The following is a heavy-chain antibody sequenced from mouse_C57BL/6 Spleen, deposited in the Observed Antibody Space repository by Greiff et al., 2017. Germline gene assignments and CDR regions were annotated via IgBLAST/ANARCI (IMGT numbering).Heavy chain of an antibody. Sequence: VQLQQPGAELVMPGASVKLSCKASGYTFTSYWMHWVKQRPGQGLEWIGEIDPSDSYTNYNQKFKGKSTLTVDKSSSTAYMQLSSLTSEDSAVYYCARWGLTVTWAWFAYWGQGTLVTVSA. CDR2: IDPSDSYT. CDR3: ARWGLTVTWAWFAY. V-gene: IGHV1-69*01. CDR1: GYTFTSYW. J-gene: IGHJ3*01. D-gene: IGHD4-1*01.